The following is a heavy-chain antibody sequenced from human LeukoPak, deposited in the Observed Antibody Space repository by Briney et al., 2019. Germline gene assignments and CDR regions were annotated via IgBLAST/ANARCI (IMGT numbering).Heavy chain of an antibody. D-gene: IGHD1-26*01. CDR3: ARDLVGAYPEDAFDI. J-gene: IGHJ3*02. CDR2: INPNSGGT. CDR1: GYTFTGYY. V-gene: IGHV1-2*02. Sequence: ASVKVSCKASGYTFTGYYMHRVRQAPGQGLEWMGWINPNSGGTNYAQKFQGRVTMTRDTSISTAYMELSRLRSDDTAVYYCARDLVGAYPEDAFDIWGQGTMVTVSS.